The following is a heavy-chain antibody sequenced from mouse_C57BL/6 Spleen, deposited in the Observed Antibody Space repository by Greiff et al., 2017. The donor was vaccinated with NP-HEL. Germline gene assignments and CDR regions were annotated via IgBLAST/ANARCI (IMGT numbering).Heavy chain of an antibody. CDR3: ARELTGGSAWFAY. CDR1: GYSITSGYY. J-gene: IGHJ3*01. V-gene: IGHV3-6*01. CDR2: ISYDGSN. D-gene: IGHD4-1*01. Sequence: ESGPGLVKPSQSLSLTCSVTGYSITSGYYWNWIRQFPGNKLEWMGYISYDGSNNYNPSLKNRISITRDTSKNQFFLKLNSVTTEDTATYYCARELTGGSAWFAYWGQGTLVTVSA.